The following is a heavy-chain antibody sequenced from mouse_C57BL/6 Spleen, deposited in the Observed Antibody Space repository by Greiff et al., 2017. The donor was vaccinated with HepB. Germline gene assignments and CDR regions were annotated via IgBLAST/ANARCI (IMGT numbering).Heavy chain of an antibody. CDR2: INPNNGGT. CDR1: GYTFTDYY. Sequence: EAQLQQSGPELVKPGASVKISCKASGYTFTDYYMNWVKQSHGKSLEWIGDINPNNGGTSYNQKFKGKATLTVDKSSSTAYMELRSLTSEDSAVYYCARVEDYSNYFSWFAYWGQGTLVTVSA. CDR3: ARVEDYSNYFSWFAY. V-gene: IGHV1-26*01. J-gene: IGHJ3*01. D-gene: IGHD2-5*01.